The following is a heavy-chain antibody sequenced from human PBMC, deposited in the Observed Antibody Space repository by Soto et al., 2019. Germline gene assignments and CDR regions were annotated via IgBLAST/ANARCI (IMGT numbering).Heavy chain of an antibody. CDR1: GGSISTYY. J-gene: IGHJ4*02. V-gene: IGHV4-59*01. Sequence: PSETLSLTCTVSGGSISTYYWSWIRQPPGKGLEWIGFIYYSGTTDYNPSLKSRVTISVDTSKSHFSLKLSSVTAADTAVYYCARVKFGNYDILTGYYHGPFDYWGQRTPVTVSS. D-gene: IGHD3-9*01. CDR2: IYYSGTT. CDR3: ARVKFGNYDILTGYYHGPFDY.